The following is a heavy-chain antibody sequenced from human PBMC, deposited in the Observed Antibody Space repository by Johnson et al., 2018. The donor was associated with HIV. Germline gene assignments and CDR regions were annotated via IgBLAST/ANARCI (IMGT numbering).Heavy chain of an antibody. J-gene: IGHJ3*01. CDR2: IKQDGSEK. CDR3: TRDRDGVGVS. Sequence: VQLVESGGGVVQPGGSLRLSCAASGFTFSSYWMSWVRQAPGKGLEWVANIKQDGSEKYYVDSVKGRFSISRDNAKNSLDLQMSSLKTEDTAVYYCTRDRDGVGVSWGQGTMVTVSS. CDR1: GFTFSSYW. V-gene: IGHV3-7*04. D-gene: IGHD3-10*01.